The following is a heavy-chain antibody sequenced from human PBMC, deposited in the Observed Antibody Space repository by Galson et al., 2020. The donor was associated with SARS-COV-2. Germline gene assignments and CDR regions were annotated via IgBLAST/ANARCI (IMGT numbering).Heavy chain of an antibody. CDR3: AKDQNHCTNGVCYTDIFDY. CDR2: ISWDGGRP. J-gene: IGHJ4*02. V-gene: IGHV3-43*01. Sequence: ASLQISYAASGFSFDDYTMHWVRQATGKGLKWVSPISWDGGRPYYADSVKGRFTISRDNSKNSLYLQMNSLRTEDTALYYCAKDQNHCTNGVCYTDIFDYWGQGTLVTVSS. D-gene: IGHD2-8*01. CDR1: GFSFDDYT.